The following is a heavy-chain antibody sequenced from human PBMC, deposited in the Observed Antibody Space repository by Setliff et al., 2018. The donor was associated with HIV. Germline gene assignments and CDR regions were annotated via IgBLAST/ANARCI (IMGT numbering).Heavy chain of an antibody. D-gene: IGHD6-13*01. J-gene: IGHJ4*02. Sequence: LSLTCSVSGGSISSGSYYWSWIRQPAGKGLEWIGRIFSSGSTSYNPSLKSRVTISVDTSKNHFSLKLSSVTAADTAMYYCARVPIGADGASDWGQGTLVTVSS. V-gene: IGHV4-61*02. CDR2: IFSSGST. CDR1: GGSISSGSYY. CDR3: ARVPIGADGASD.